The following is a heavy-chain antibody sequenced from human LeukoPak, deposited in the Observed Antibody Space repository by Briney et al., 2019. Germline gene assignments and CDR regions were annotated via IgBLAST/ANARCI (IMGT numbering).Heavy chain of an antibody. D-gene: IGHD5-12*01. Sequence: GESLKISCKGSGYSFTTYWIGWVRQVPGKGLEWVGIIYPADSTAKYSPSFQGQVTISVDKSISTAYLQWSRLEASDTAVFYCARHPKSGYTGYEPDYWGQGTLVTVSS. CDR1: GYSFTTYW. CDR2: IYPADSTA. V-gene: IGHV5-51*01. CDR3: ARHPKSGYTGYEPDY. J-gene: IGHJ4*02.